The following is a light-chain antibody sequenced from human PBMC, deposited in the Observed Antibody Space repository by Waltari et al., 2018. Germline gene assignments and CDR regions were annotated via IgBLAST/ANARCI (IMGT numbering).Light chain of an antibody. Sequence: SSELTQDPAVSVALGQTVRITCQGDSLRSYDASWYQQKPGQAPILVIYGKDNRPSGIPDRFSGSTSGNTASLTITGSQAEDVADYYCHSRVVSNVRGAFGGGTKLTVL. J-gene: IGLJ2*01. CDR3: HSRVVSNVRGA. V-gene: IGLV3-19*01. CDR1: SLRSYD. CDR2: GKD.